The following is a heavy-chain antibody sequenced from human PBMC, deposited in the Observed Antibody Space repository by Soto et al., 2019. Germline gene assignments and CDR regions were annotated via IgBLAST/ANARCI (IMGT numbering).Heavy chain of an antibody. D-gene: IGHD6-25*01. V-gene: IGHV4-4*07. CDR3: ARDGSDSYGLDV. CDR2: IYNSGDT. Sequence: NPSETLSLTCTVSGGSISSYYWSWIRQTAGKGLEWIGRIYNSGDTSYNPSLKSRVTMSADTSKNQFSLKLTSVTAADTAVYYCARDGSDSYGLDVWGQGTTVTVSS. CDR1: GGSISSYY. J-gene: IGHJ6*02.